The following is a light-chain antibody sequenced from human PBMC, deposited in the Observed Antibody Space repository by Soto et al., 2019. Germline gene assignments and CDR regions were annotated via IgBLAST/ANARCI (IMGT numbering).Light chain of an antibody. CDR3: QQYDSYSSGP. CDR2: DAS. J-gene: IGKJ1*01. CDR1: QTVNTW. V-gene: IGKV1-5*01. Sequence: DIQMTQSPSTLSASVGDRVTITCRASQTVNTWLAWYQQKPGKAPKVLIFDASGLKTGVPSRFSGSGSGTEFTLTISNLQPDDFATYYCQQYDSYSSGPFGQGTKVEIK.